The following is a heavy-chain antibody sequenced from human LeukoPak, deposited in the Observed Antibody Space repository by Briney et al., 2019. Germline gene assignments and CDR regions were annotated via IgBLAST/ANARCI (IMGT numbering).Heavy chain of an antibody. CDR1: GFTFSNYG. D-gene: IGHD3-10*01. CDR2: ISYDGSNK. V-gene: IGHV3-30*18. Sequence: PGGSLRLSCTAPGFTFSNYGMQWVRQAPGKGLEWLAVISYDGSNKYYADSVKGRFTISRDSSKNTLYLQMNSLRTEDTAVYYCAKGEGRFGELLAIDYWGQGTLVTVSS. CDR3: AKGEGRFGELLAIDY. J-gene: IGHJ4*02.